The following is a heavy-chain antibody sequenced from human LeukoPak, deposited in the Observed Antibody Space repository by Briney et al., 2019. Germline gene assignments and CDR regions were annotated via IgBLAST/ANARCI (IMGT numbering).Heavy chain of an antibody. CDR2: TYYKSKWYN. J-gene: IGHJ4*02. V-gene: IGHV6-1*01. CDR1: GDFVSTSSAA. CDR3: ARDGSYFDV. Sequence: SRTLSLTCAISGDFVSTSSAAWNWIRQSPSRGLEWLGRTYYKSKWYNDFALSVKRRIIINPDTSKNQFSLQLNSVTPEDTAVYYCARDGSYFDVWGQGILVTVSS.